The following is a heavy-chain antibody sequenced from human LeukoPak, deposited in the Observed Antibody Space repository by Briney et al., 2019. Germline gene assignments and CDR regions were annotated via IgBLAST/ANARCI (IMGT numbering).Heavy chain of an antibody. D-gene: IGHD1-26*01. J-gene: IGHJ4*02. CDR2: IKQDGSEK. CDR3: ARSVGAAFDC. Sequence: GGSLRLSCEASGFTLSSYWMSWVRQAPGKGLEWVANIKQDGSEKHYVDSVKGRFTISRDNAKNSLYLQMNSLRAEDTAVYYCARSVGAAFDCWGRGTLVTVSS. CDR1: GFTLSSYW. V-gene: IGHV3-7*01.